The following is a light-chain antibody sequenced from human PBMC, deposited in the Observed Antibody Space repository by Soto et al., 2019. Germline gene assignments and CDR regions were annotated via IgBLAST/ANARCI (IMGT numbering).Light chain of an antibody. V-gene: IGKV4-1*01. CDR1: QSVLYSSNNKNY. Sequence: DIVMTQSPDSLAVSLGERATINCKSSQSVLYSSNNKNYLAWYQQKPEQPPKLLIYWASTRESGVPDRFSGSGSGTDFTLTISSLQAEDVAVYYCQQYYSTRGTFGQGTKVEIK. CDR3: QQYYSTRGT. CDR2: WAS. J-gene: IGKJ1*01.